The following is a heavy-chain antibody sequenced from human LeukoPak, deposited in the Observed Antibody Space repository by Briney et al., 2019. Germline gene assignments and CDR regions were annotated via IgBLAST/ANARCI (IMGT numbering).Heavy chain of an antibody. CDR2: ISSGGNTE. Sequence: QSGGSLRLSCTASGFSLTNYEVNWVRQTPGKGLEWVSHISSGGNTEYYADSVRGRFTMTRDNAKNSLFLQMNSLRAEDTAIYYCARDTVNGPFVISLDYWGQGALVTVSS. V-gene: IGHV3-48*03. J-gene: IGHJ4*02. CDR3: ARDTVNGPFVISLDY. CDR1: GFSLTNYE. D-gene: IGHD2-8*01.